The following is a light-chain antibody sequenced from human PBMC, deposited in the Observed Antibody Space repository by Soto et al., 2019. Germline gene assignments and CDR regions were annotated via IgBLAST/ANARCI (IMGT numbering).Light chain of an antibody. V-gene: IGKV1-33*01. CDR2: DAS. J-gene: IGKJ3*01. CDR1: QDISNY. Sequence: DIQMTQSPSSLSASVGDRVTITCQASQDISNYLNWYQQKPGKAPKLLIYDASNLETGVPSRFSGSGSGTDFTFIISSLQAADIATYYCQQYDHLPFTFGPGTKVDTK. CDR3: QQYDHLPFT.